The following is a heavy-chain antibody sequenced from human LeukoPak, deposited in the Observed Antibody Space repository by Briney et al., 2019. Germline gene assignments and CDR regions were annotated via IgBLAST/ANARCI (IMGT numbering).Heavy chain of an antibody. D-gene: IGHD1-1*01. CDR3: ARVGRERWNPPFDP. J-gene: IGHJ5*02. Sequence: GGSLRLSCAASGFTFSSYAMHWVRQAPGKGLEWVAVISYDGSNKYYADSVKGRFTISRDNSKNTLYLQMNSLRAEDTAVYYCARVGRERWNPPFDPWGQGTLVTVSS. V-gene: IGHV3-30-3*01. CDR2: ISYDGSNK. CDR1: GFTFSSYA.